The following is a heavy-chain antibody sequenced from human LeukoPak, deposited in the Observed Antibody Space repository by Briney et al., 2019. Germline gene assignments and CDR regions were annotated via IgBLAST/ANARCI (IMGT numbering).Heavy chain of an antibody. D-gene: IGHD6-19*01. Sequence: ASVKVSCKASAYTFTSYGISWVRQAPGQGLEWMGWISAYNGNTNYAQKLQGRVTMTTDTSTSTAYMELRSLRSDDTAVYYCARELGTAVAGRGDYWGQGTLVTVSS. J-gene: IGHJ4*02. CDR1: AYTFTSYG. V-gene: IGHV1-18*01. CDR2: ISAYNGNT. CDR3: ARELGTAVAGRGDY.